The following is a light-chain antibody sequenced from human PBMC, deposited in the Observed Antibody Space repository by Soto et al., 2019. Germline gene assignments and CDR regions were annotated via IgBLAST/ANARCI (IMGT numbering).Light chain of an antibody. CDR2: GAS. V-gene: IGKV3-20*01. Sequence: EGRSRLSWSDSHSGSSSYLAWYQQKPGQAPRLLIYGASSRAAGIPDRFSGSGSRTDYTRTISSLEPDDVAVYCSQHYVLPPFTVAQGTKVDIK. CDR1: HSGSSSY. J-gene: IGKJ1*01. CDR3: QHYVLPPFT.